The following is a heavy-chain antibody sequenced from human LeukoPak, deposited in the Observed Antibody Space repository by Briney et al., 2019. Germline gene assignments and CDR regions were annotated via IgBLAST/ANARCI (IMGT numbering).Heavy chain of an antibody. Sequence: PGGSLRLSCAASGFTVSSNYMSWVRQAPGKGLEWVSVIYSGGSTYYADSVKGRFTISRDNSKNTLYLQMNSPRAEDTAVYYCAGEKYYYDSSVHYWGQGTLVTVSS. CDR1: GFTVSSNY. CDR2: IYSGGST. V-gene: IGHV3-53*01. D-gene: IGHD3-22*01. J-gene: IGHJ4*02. CDR3: AGEKYYYDSSVHY.